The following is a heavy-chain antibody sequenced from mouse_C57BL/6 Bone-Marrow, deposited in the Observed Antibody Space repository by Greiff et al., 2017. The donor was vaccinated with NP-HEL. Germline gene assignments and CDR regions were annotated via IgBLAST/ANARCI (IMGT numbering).Heavy chain of an antibody. Sequence: EVQLQQSVAELVRPGASVKLSCTASGFNFKNTYMHWVKQRPEQGLEWIGRIDPANGNAKYAPKFPGQATITADTYSNTAYLQLSSLTSEDTAIYYCARGSYPDYWGQGTTLTVSS. D-gene: IGHD1-1*02. V-gene: IGHV14-3*01. CDR1: GFNFKNTY. CDR3: ARGSYPDY. CDR2: IDPANGNA. J-gene: IGHJ2*01.